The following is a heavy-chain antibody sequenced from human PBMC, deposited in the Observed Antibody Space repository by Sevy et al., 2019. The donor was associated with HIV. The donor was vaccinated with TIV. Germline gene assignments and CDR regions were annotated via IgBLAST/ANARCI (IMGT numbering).Heavy chain of an antibody. CDR1: GGSFSGYY. J-gene: IGHJ6*03. D-gene: IGHD4-17*01. V-gene: IGHV4-34*01. CDR3: ARDYGDYVDYYYYYYMDV. Sequence: SETLSLTCAVYGGSFSGYYWSWIRQPPGKGLEWIGEINHSGSTNYNPSLKSQVTISVDTSKNQFSLKLSSVTAADTAVYYCARDYGDYVDYYYYYYMDVWGKGTTVTVSS. CDR2: INHSGST.